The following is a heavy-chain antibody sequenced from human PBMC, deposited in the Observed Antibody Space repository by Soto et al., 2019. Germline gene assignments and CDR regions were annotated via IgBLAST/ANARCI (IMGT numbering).Heavy chain of an antibody. CDR2: ISSSSSYI. V-gene: IGHV3-21*01. CDR1: GFTSSSYI. Sequence: RGGSLSLSCAASGFTSSSYIMNWFRQAPGKGLEWVSSISSSSSYIYYADSVKGRFTISRDNAKNSLYLQMNSLRAEDTAVYYCARDRSVVVTAPSSYYYYYGMDVWGQGTTVTVSS. J-gene: IGHJ6*02. CDR3: ARDRSVVVTAPSSYYYYYGMDV. D-gene: IGHD2-21*02.